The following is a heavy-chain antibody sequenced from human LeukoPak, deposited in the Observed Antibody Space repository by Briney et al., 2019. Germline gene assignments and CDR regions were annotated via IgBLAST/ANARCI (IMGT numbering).Heavy chain of an antibody. CDR1: GDSVSSYSAA. CDR2: TYYRSKWYN. D-gene: IGHD5-24*01. Sequence: SRTLSLTCAISGDSVSSYSAAWNWIRQSPSRGLEWLGRTYYRSKWYNDYAVSVKSRITINPDTSKNQFSLQLNSVTPEDTAVYYCARGGQGDGYSADEAFDIWGQGTLVTVSS. J-gene: IGHJ3*02. CDR3: ARGGQGDGYSADEAFDI. V-gene: IGHV6-1*01.